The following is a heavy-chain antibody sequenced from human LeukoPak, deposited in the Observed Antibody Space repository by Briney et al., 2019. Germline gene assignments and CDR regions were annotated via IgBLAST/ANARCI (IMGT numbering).Heavy chain of an antibody. V-gene: IGHV1-24*01. Sequence: ASVKVSCKASGGTFSSYAISWVRQAPGQGLEWMGGFDPEDGETIYAQKFQGRVTMTEDTSTDTAYMELSSLRSEDTAVYYCATGPIPGIAVAGTGSFDYWGQGTLVTVSS. J-gene: IGHJ4*02. CDR1: GGTFSSYA. D-gene: IGHD6-19*01. CDR2: FDPEDGET. CDR3: ATGPIPGIAVAGTGSFDY.